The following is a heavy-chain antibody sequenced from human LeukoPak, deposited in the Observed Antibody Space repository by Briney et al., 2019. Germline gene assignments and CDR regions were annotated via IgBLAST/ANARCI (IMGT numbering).Heavy chain of an antibody. CDR3: ARDLVENSRGHDF. Sequence: SGTLSLTCAVSGGSISSPNWWSWVRQPPGKGLEWIGEIYHSGMTNYKTSPKSRVTISVDESKNQFSLKLSSVTAADTAVYYCARDLVENSRGHDFWGQGILVIVSS. CDR2: IYHSGMT. CDR1: GGSISSPNW. V-gene: IGHV4-4*02. D-gene: IGHD2-15*01. J-gene: IGHJ4*02.